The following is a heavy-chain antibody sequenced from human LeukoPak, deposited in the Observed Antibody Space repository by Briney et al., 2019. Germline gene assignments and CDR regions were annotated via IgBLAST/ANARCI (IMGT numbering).Heavy chain of an antibody. Sequence: PSETLSLTCTVSGGSISSSSYYWGWIRQPPGKGLEWIGYIYYSGSTNYNPSLKSRVTISVDTSKNQFSLKLSSVTAADTAVYYCARTATIFGVVTNFDYWGQGTLVTVSS. CDR3: ARTATIFGVVTNFDY. CDR1: GGSISSSSYY. D-gene: IGHD3-3*01. J-gene: IGHJ4*02. V-gene: IGHV4-61*05. CDR2: IYYSGST.